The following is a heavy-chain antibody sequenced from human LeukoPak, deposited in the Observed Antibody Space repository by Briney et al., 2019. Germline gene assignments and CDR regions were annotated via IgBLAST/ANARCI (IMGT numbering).Heavy chain of an antibody. D-gene: IGHD2-2*01. CDR1: GFTFSSYW. CDR3: ARDDCSSISCYHNWFDP. CDR2: IKQDGSEK. Sequence: GGSLRLSCAASGFTFSSYWMSWVGQAPGKGLEWVANIKQDGSEKYYVDSVKGRFTISRDNAKNSLYLQMNSLRAEDTAVYYCARDDCSSISCYHNWFDPWGQGTLVTVSS. V-gene: IGHV3-7*01. J-gene: IGHJ5*02.